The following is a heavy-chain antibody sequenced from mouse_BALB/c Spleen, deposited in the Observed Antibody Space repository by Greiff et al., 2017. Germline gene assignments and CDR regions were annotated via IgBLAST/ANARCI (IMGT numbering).Heavy chain of an antibody. CDR3: ARYDYDGRPYAMDY. V-gene: IGHV14-3*02. CDR2: IDPANGNT. CDR1: GFNIKDTY. D-gene: IGHD2-4*01. J-gene: IGHJ4*01. Sequence: VQLQQSGAELVKPGASVKLSCTASGFNIKDTYMHWVKQRPEQGLEWIGRIDPANGNTKYDPKFQGKATIPADTSSNTAYLQLSSLTSEDTAVYYCARYDYDGRPYAMDYWGQGTSVTVSS.